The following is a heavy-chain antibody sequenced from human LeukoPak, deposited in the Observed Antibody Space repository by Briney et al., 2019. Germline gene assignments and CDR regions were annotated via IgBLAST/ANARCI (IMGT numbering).Heavy chain of an antibody. D-gene: IGHD1-26*01. CDR3: ARLCSGSSEAPMHYYYGMDV. J-gene: IGHJ6*02. CDR1: GGSISSYY. CDR2: IYYSGST. Sequence: SETLSLTCTVSGGSISSYYWSWIRQPPGKGLEWIGYIYYSGSTNYNPSLKSRVTISVDTSKNQFSLKLSSVTAADTAVYHCARLCSGSSEAPMHYYYGMDVWGQGTTVTVSS. V-gene: IGHV4-59*08.